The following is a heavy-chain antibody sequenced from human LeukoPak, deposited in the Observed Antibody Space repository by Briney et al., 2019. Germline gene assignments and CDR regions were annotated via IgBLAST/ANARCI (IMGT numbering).Heavy chain of an antibody. CDR2: IYPGYSDT. D-gene: IGHD2-2*02. J-gene: IGHJ5*02. CDR3: ARLDCSTTSCYTGMGWFDP. V-gene: IGHV5-51*01. Sequence: GESLKISCKGSGYSFPTYWIAWVRQMPGKGVGWMGIIYPGYSDTRYSPSFQGQVTIPANKSISTAYLQWSSLKASGTAMYYCARLDCSTTSCYTGMGWFDPWGQGTLVTASS. CDR1: GYSFPTYW.